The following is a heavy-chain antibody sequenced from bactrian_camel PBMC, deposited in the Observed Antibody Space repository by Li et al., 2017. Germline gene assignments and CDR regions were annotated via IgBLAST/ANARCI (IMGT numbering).Heavy chain of an antibody. CDR1: GFTFADSD. D-gene: IGHD6*01. Sequence: HVQLVESGGGSVQAGETLRLSCTASGFTFADSDMGWYRQAPGNECELVSSISGDGTTYYADSVKGRFTISQDNAKNTLYLQMHSLKPEDTAMYYCAAVHRAEGRCVGEYGGTWYLSSVGYWGQGTQVTVS. V-gene: IGHV3S55*01. CDR3: AAVHRAEGRCVGEYGGTWYLSSVGY. J-gene: IGHJ6*01. CDR2: ISGDGTT.